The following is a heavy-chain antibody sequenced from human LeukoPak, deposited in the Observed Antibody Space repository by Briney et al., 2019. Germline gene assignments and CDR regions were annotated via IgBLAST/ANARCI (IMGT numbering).Heavy chain of an antibody. Sequence: ASVKVSCKASGYTFTGYYMHWVRQAPGQGLEWMGWINPNSGGTNYAQKFQGRVTMTRDTSISTAYMELSRLRSDDTAVYYCARDSPSLGAFDYWGQGTLVIVSS. CDR1: GYTFTGYY. CDR3: ARDSPSLGAFDY. CDR2: INPNSGGT. D-gene: IGHD4-17*01. V-gene: IGHV1-2*02. J-gene: IGHJ4*02.